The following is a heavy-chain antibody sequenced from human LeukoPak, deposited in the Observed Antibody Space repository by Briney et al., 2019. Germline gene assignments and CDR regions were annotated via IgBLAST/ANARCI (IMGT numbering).Heavy chain of an antibody. Sequence: ASVKVSCKASGYTFTSYGVSWVRQAPGQGLEWMGWMSVSNGNTNYAQKLQGRVTMTTDTSTSTAYMELRSLRSDDTAVYYCARAVGDHFDNNGYKNKFDPWGQGTLVSVSS. CDR3: ARAVGDHFDNNGYKNKFDP. V-gene: IGHV1-18*01. D-gene: IGHD5-24*01. J-gene: IGHJ5*02. CDR1: GYTFTSYG. CDR2: MSVSNGNT.